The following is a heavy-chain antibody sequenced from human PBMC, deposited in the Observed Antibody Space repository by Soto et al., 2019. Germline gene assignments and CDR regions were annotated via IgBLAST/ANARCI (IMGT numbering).Heavy chain of an antibody. V-gene: IGHV4-31*03. CDR3: ARDPGGHSSSWYWFDP. CDR2: IYYSGST. D-gene: IGHD6-13*01. Sequence: SETLSLTCTVSGGSISSGGYYWSWIRQHPGKGLEWIGYIYYSGSTYYNPSLKSRVTISVDTSKNQFSLKLSSVTAADTAVYYCARDPGGHSSSWYWFDPWGQGTLVTVSS. CDR1: GGSISSGGYY. J-gene: IGHJ5*02.